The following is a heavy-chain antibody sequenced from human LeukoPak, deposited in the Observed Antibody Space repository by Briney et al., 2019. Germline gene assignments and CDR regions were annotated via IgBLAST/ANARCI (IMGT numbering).Heavy chain of an antibody. V-gene: IGHV1-18*01. D-gene: IGHD6-13*01. CDR1: GYTFTSYD. CDR2: ISTYNDNT. J-gene: IGHJ6*03. CDR3: ARRIADYYYYMDV. Sequence: ASVKVSCKASGYTFTSYDINWVRQATGQGLEWMGWISTYNDNTNYAQKLQGRVTMTTDTSTNTAYMELRSLISDDTAVYYCARRIADYYYYMDVWGKGTTVTVSS.